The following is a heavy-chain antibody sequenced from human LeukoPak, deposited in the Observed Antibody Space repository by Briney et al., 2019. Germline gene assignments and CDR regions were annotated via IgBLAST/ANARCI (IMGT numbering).Heavy chain of an antibody. J-gene: IGHJ4*02. CDR2: IKQDGSVK. Sequence: PGGSLRLSCAASGFTFNNYWMTWVRQAPGKGLEWVANIKQDGSVKYYVDSVKGRFTISRDNAKNSLNLQMNRLRAEDTAVYYCARIGYSSSSNDYWGQGTLVIVSS. V-gene: IGHV3-7*01. CDR1: GFTFNNYW. D-gene: IGHD6-6*01. CDR3: ARIGYSSSSNDY.